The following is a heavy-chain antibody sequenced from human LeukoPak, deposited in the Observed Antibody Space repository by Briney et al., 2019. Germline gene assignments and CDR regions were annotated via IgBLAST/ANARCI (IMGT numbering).Heavy chain of an antibody. D-gene: IGHD3-3*01. Sequence: SETLSLTCAVYGGSFSGYYWSWIRQPPGKGLEWIGEINHSGSTNYNPSLKSRVTISVDTSKNQFSLKLSSVTAADTAVYYCARDFAPSGYYRYFDYWGQGTQVTVSS. V-gene: IGHV4-34*01. J-gene: IGHJ4*02. CDR3: ARDFAPSGYYRYFDY. CDR2: INHSGST. CDR1: GGSFSGYY.